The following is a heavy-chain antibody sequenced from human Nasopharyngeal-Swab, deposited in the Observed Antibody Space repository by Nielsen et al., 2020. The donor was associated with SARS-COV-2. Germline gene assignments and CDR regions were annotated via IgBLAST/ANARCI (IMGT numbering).Heavy chain of an antibody. CDR1: GYSFSTNW. J-gene: IGHJ3*02. D-gene: IGHD2-21*02. CDR2: IYPGDSDT. Sequence: GGSLRLSCKGSGYSFSTNWIGWVRQMPGKGLEWMGIIYPGDSDTRYSPSFQGQVTISVDKSISTAYLKWSSLKASDTAMYHCARPAEDCGGDCFAFDIWGQESMVTVSS. CDR3: ARPAEDCGGDCFAFDI. V-gene: IGHV5-51*01.